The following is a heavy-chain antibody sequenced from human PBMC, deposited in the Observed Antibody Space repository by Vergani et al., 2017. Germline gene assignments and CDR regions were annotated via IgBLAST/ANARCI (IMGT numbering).Heavy chain of an antibody. J-gene: IGHJ5*02. V-gene: IGHV3-49*05. Sequence: EVQLVESGGGLVKPGRSLRLSCTASGFTFGDYAMSWFRQAPGKGLEWVGFIRSKAYGGTTEYAASVKGRFTISRDDSKSIAYLQMNSLKTEDTATYYCARTHTMVRGATNWFDPWGQGTLVTVSS. CDR3: ARTHTMVRGATNWFDP. CDR1: GFTFGDYA. D-gene: IGHD3-10*01. CDR2: IRSKAYGGTT.